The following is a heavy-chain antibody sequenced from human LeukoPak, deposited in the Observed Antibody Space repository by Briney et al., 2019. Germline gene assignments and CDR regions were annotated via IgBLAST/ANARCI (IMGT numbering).Heavy chain of an antibody. J-gene: IGHJ4*02. Sequence: SETLSLTCTVSGGSISGHYWSWLRQSPGKGLEWIAYIYNSGSTNYNNYNPSPKSRVIMSMDTPKNQLSLIVSSVTAADTAVYYCARHTTGRALGDFDYWGQGTLVTVSA. CDR2: IYNSGSTNYN. CDR3: ARHTTGRALGDFDY. CDR1: GGSISGHY. D-gene: IGHD2-8*01. V-gene: IGHV4-59*08.